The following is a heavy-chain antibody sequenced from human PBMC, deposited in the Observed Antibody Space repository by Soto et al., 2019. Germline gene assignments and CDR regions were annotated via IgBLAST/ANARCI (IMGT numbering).Heavy chain of an antibody. V-gene: IGHV3-23*01. CDR3: AKVNTPRYFWSGPSYGMDV. J-gene: IGHJ6*02. D-gene: IGHD3-3*01. CDR2: ISGSGGST. Sequence: GGSLRLSCAAPGFTFSSYAMSWVRQAPGKGLEWVSAISGSGGSTYYADSVKGRFTISRDNSKNTLYLQMNSLRAEDTAVYYCAKVNTPRYFWSGPSYGMDVWGQGTTVTVSS. CDR1: GFTFSSYA.